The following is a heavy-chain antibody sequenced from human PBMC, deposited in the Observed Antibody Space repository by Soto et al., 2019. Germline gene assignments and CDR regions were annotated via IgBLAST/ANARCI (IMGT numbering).Heavy chain of an antibody. D-gene: IGHD3-3*01. CDR2: IYYSGST. CDR1: GVSISSYY. Sequence: QVQLQESGPGLVKPSETLSLTCTVSGVSISSYYWSWIRQPPGKGLEWIGYIYYSGSTNYNPSLKSRVTISVDTSKNQVSLTLSSVTAADTAVYYCARHYYDFWSGYLFDYWGQGTLVTVSS. CDR3: ARHYYDFWSGYLFDY. J-gene: IGHJ4*02. V-gene: IGHV4-59*08.